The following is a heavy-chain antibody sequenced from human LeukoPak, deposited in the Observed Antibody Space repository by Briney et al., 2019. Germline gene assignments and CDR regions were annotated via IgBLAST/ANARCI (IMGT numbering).Heavy chain of an antibody. V-gene: IGHV4-59*08. D-gene: IGHD1-26*01. CDR2: IYYSGST. CDR3: ARYSRGELVHYFDY. J-gene: IGHJ4*02. CDR1: GGSISSYY. Sequence: SETLSLTCTVSGGSISSYYWSWIRQPPGKGLEWIGYIYYSGSTNYNPSRKSRVTISVDTSKNQFSLKLSSVTAADTAVYYCARYSRGELVHYFDYWGQGTLVTVSS.